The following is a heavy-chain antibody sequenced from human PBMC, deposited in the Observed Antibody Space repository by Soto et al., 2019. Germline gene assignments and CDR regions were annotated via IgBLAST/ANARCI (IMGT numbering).Heavy chain of an antibody. J-gene: IGHJ6*02. V-gene: IGHV6-1*01. Sequence: SQTLSLTCAISGDSVSSSSAAWNWIRQSPSRGLEWLGRTYYRSKWYNDYPISVKSRITINPDTSKNQFSLQLNSVTPEDTAVYYCARDYGYTAMQNSYYYGMDAWGQGTTVTVSS. CDR2: TYYRSKWYN. CDR1: GDSVSSSSAA. CDR3: ARDYGYTAMQNSYYYGMDA. D-gene: IGHD5-18*01.